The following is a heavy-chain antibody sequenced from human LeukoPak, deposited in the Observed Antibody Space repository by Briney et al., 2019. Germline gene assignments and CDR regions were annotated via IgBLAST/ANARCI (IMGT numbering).Heavy chain of an antibody. V-gene: IGHV1-69*04. D-gene: IGHD3-22*01. J-gene: IGHJ6*02. Sequence: SVKVSCRASGGTFSSYAISWVRQAPGQGLEWMGRIIPILGIANYAQKFQGRVTITADKSTSTAYMELSSLRSEDTAVYYCARVRSRGYYDSSGYLLYGMDVWGQGTTVTVSS. CDR2: IIPILGIA. CDR1: GGTFSSYA. CDR3: ARVRSRGYYDSSGYLLYGMDV.